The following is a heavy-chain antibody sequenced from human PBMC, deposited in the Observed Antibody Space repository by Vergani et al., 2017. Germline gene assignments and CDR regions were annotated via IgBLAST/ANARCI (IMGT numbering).Heavy chain of an antibody. CDR2: ISGSGGST. J-gene: IGHJ4*02. V-gene: IGHV3-23*01. CDR1: GFTFSSYA. CDR3: AKDRSGGSGSYVDY. Sequence: EVHLLESGGGLVQPGGSLRLSCAASGFTFSSYAMSWVRQAPGKGREWVSAISGSGGSTYYADAVKGRFTISRDNSKNTLYLQMNSLRAEDTAVYYCAKDRSGGSGSYVDYWGQGTLVTVSS. D-gene: IGHD3-10*01.